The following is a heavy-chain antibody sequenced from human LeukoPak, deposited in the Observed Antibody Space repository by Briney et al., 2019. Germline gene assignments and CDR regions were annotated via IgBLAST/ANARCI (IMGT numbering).Heavy chain of an antibody. J-gene: IGHJ4*02. CDR1: GGTFSSYA. CDR2: IIPIFGTA. CDR3: ARADYDSSGYYYEGYFDY. V-gene: IGHV1-69*05. D-gene: IGHD3-22*01. Sequence: GASVKVSCKASGGTFSSYAISWVRQAPGQGLEWMGRIIPIFGTANYAQKFQGRVTLTTDESTSTAYMELSSLRSEDTAVYYCARADYDSSGYYYEGYFDYWGQGTLVTVSS.